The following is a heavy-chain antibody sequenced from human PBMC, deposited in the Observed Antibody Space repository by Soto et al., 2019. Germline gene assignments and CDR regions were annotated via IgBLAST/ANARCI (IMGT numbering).Heavy chain of an antibody. CDR3: ARTSYDSSGTAADP. V-gene: IGHV4-31*03. Sequence: SETLSLTCTVSGGSISSSSYYWGWIRQPPGKGLEWIGYIYYSGSTYYNPSLKSRVTISVNTSKNQFSLKLSSVTAADTAVYYCARTSYDSSGTAADPWGQGTLVTVSS. CDR1: GGSISSSSYY. J-gene: IGHJ5*02. CDR2: IYYSGST. D-gene: IGHD3-22*01.